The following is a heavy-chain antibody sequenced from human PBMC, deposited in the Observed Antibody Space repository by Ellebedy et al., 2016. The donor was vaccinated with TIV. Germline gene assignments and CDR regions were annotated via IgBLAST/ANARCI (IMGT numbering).Heavy chain of an antibody. J-gene: IGHJ4*02. V-gene: IGHV3-7*01. D-gene: IGHD3/OR15-3a*01. CDR3: TRVGDWTFDY. CDR2: IKQDGSEK. Sequence: GESLKISCAASGFSFSSYWMSWVRQAPGKGLEWVANIKQDGSEKYYVDSVKGRFTISRDNAKNSLYLQMNSLRVEDTAVYYCTRVGDWTFDYWGQGTLVTVSS. CDR1: GFSFSSYW.